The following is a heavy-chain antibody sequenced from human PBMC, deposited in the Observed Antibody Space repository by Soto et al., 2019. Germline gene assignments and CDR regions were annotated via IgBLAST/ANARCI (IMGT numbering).Heavy chain of an antibody. Sequence: GGSLRLSCAASGFTFSSYSMNWVRQAPGKGLECVAIVSFDGSNKYYADSVKGRFTISRDNSKNTLYLQMSGLTPEDTAFYYCARDQTGITTAGGGRIDRWGQGTLVTVSS. CDR3: ARDQTGITTAGGGRIDR. CDR2: VSFDGSNK. D-gene: IGHD6-13*01. CDR1: GFTFSSYS. J-gene: IGHJ5*02. V-gene: IGHV3-30*03.